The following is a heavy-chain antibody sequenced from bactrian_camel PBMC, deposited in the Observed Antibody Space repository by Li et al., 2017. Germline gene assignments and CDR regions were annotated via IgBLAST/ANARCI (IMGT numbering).Heavy chain of an antibody. J-gene: IGHJ6*01. D-gene: IGHD5*01. Sequence: HVQLVESGGGSVQAGGSLRLSCAMSLNLDSRYCLGWIRQVPGKEREAVAAIYTRGGSPYYADSVKGRLTISRDAAKNTLYLQLNNLKSEDTALYYCATVVGHQPDADFGYWGQGTQVTVS. CDR1: LNLDSRYC. CDR2: IYTRGGSP. V-gene: IGHV3S1*01. CDR3: ATVVGHQPDADFGY.